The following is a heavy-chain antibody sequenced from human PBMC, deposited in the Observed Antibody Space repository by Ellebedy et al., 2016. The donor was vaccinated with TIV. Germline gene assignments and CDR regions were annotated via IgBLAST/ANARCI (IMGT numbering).Heavy chain of an antibody. Sequence: GESLKISXAASGFTFSNYWMHWVRQTPGKGLEWVSAISGSGGSTYYADSVKGRFTISRDNSKNTLYLQMNSLRAEDTAVYYCARAGSWTVTLDYWGQGTLVTVSS. CDR2: ISGSGGST. CDR3: ARAGSWTVTLDY. V-gene: IGHV3-23*01. D-gene: IGHD4-17*01. J-gene: IGHJ4*02. CDR1: GFTFSNYW.